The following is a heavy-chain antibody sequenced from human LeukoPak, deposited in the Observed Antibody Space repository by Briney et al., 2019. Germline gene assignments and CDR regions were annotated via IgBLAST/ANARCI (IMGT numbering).Heavy chain of an antibody. CDR2: IYPGDSDA. V-gene: IGHV5-51*01. CDR3: ARHLASGRYSSSGKEGAFDI. Sequence: GESLKISCKGSGYSFTSYWIGWVRQMPGKGLEWMGIIYPGDSDARYSPSFQGQVTISADKSISTAYLQWSSLKASDTAMYYCARHLASGRYSSSGKEGAFDIWGQGTMVTVSS. J-gene: IGHJ3*02. D-gene: IGHD6-13*01. CDR1: GYSFTSYW.